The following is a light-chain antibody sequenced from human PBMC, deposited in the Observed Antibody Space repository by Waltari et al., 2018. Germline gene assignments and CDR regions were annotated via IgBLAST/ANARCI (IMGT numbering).Light chain of an antibody. CDR2: DVS. V-gene: IGLV2-11*01. CDR1: SRDVGYYNF. CDR3: CSSASTNTVVL. Sequence: QSALTQPPSVSGSPGQSVTISCTGTSRDVGYYNFVSRYQHNPAKAPKLMIYDVSKRPSGVPDRFSGSRSGNTAFLTISGLQAEDEADYYCCSSASTNTVVLFGGGTKLTVL. J-gene: IGLJ2*01.